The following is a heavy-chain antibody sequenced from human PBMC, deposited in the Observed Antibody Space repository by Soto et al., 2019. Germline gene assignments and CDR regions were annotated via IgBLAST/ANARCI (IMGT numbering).Heavy chain of an antibody. CDR2: IYYSGST. J-gene: IGHJ4*02. Sequence: SETLSLTCTVSGGSISSSSYYWGWIRQPPGKGLEWIGSIYYSGSTYYNPSLKSRVTISVDTSKNQFSLKLSSVTAADTAVYYCAIHYYDSSGYPTYFDYWGQGTLVTVSS. CDR3: AIHYYDSSGYPTYFDY. CDR1: GGSISSSSYY. V-gene: IGHV4-39*01. D-gene: IGHD3-22*01.